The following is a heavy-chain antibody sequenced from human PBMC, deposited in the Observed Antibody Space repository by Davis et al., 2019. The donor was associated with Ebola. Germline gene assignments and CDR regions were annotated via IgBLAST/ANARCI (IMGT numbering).Heavy chain of an antibody. V-gene: IGHV3-7*01. Sequence: GGSLRLSCAASGFTLSSYWMSWVRQTPGKGLEWVANINRDGSDKYYVDSVRGRFTISRDNAKNTLYLQMNSLRAEDTAVYYCAKGFFTSDADYWGQGTLVTVSS. CDR3: AKGFFTSDADY. CDR2: INRDGSDK. D-gene: IGHD1-1*01. CDR1: GFTLSSYW. J-gene: IGHJ4*02.